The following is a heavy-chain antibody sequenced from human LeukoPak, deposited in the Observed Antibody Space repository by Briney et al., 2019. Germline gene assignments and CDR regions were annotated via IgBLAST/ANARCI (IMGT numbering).Heavy chain of an antibody. Sequence: GGSLRLSCAVSGFSVSSNHMSWVRQAPGKGLEWVSVLDIGVTTYYADSVKGRFTISRDNSKNTLYLQMNSLRADDTAVYYCARGGDLPSAFDYWGQGTLVTVSS. D-gene: IGHD1-26*01. CDR3: ARGGDLPSAFDY. V-gene: IGHV3-53*01. J-gene: IGHJ4*02. CDR1: GFSVSSNH. CDR2: LDIGVTT.